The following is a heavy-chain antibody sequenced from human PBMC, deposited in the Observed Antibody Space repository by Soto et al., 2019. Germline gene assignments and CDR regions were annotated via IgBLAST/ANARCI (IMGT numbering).Heavy chain of an antibody. CDR3: ARGGYSSGFYYYGMEV. V-gene: IGHV5-10-1*01. CDR1: GYSFTSYW. CDR2: IDPSDSYT. Sequence: GESLKISCKGSGYSFTSYWISWVRQMPGKGLEWMGRIDPSDSYTNYSPSFQGHVTISADKSISTAYLQWSSLKASDTAMYYCARGGYSSGFYYYGMEVWGQGTTVTVSS. D-gene: IGHD6-19*01. J-gene: IGHJ6*02.